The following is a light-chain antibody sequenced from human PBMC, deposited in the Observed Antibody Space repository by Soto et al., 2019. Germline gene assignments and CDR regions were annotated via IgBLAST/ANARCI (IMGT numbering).Light chain of an antibody. V-gene: IGLV2-11*01. CDR3: CSYAGSYTHV. J-gene: IGLJ1*01. CDR1: SSDVGGYNY. Sequence: QSVLTQPRSVSGSPGQSVTISCTGTSSDVGGYNYVSWYQQHPGKAPKLMIHDVSKRPSGVPDRFSGSKSGNTASLTISGLQAEDEADYYCCSYAGSYTHVFGTGTKLTVL. CDR2: DVS.